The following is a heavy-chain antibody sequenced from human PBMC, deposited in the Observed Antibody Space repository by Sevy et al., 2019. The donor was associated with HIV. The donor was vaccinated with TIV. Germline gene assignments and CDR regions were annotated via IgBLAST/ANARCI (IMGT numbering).Heavy chain of an antibody. CDR3: YQRAAGAFDY. V-gene: IGHV3-30*02. J-gene: IGHJ4*02. Sequence: GGSLRLSCAASGFTFSSYGMHWVRQAPGKGLEWVAFIRYDGSNKYYADSVKGRFTISRDNSKNTLYLQMNSLRAEDTAVYYCYQRAAGAFDYWGQGTLVTVSS. CDR1: GFTFSSYG. D-gene: IGHD6-13*01. CDR2: IRYDGSNK.